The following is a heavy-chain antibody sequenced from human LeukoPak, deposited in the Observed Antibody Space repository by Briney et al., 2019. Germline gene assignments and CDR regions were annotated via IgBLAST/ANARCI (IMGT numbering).Heavy chain of an antibody. D-gene: IGHD6-6*01. J-gene: IGHJ4*02. CDR2: ANSDGSSA. Sequence: PGGSLRLSCAASGFTFTSYWMHWVRQAPGKGLVWVSRANSDGSSATYADSVKGRFTISRDNAKNTLYLQMNSLRAGDTAVYYCARVGGSSSSGYPFDYWGQGTLVTVSS. CDR1: GFTFTSYW. CDR3: ARVGGSSSSGYPFDY. V-gene: IGHV3-74*01.